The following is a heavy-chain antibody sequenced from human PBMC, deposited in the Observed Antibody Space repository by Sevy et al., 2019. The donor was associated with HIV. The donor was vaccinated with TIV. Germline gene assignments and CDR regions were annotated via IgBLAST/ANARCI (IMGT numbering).Heavy chain of an antibody. D-gene: IGHD5-18*01. Sequence: GGSLLSCVASGFSFSSYGMHWVRQAPGKGLEWVALISYHGTNKYYGDSVRGRFTVSRDNSRNTLYLQMDSLRAEDTAAYYCAKISEEYIQTWYPPDYWGQGTLVTVSS. J-gene: IGHJ4*02. CDR2: ISYHGTNK. CDR3: AKISEEYIQTWYPPDY. CDR1: GFSFSSYG. V-gene: IGHV3-30*18.